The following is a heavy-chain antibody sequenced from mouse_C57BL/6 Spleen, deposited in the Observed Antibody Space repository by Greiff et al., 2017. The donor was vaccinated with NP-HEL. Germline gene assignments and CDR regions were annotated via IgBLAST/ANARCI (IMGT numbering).Heavy chain of an antibody. CDR2: IWSGGST. D-gene: IGHD1-1*01. CDR1: GFSLTSYG. Sequence: QVQLQQSGPGLVQPSQSLSITCPVSGFSLTSYGVHWVRQSPGKGLEWLGVIWSGGSTDYNAAFISRLSISKDNSKSQVFFKMNSLQADDTAIYYCARNYYGSSPYYFDYWGQGTTLTVSS. CDR3: ARNYYGSSPYYFDY. J-gene: IGHJ2*01. V-gene: IGHV2-2*01.